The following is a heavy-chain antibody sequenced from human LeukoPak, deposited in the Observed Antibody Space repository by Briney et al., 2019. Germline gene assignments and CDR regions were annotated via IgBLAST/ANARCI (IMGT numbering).Heavy chain of an antibody. CDR1: GFTFRTYG. D-gene: IGHD3-9*01. CDR2: IRYDGSKK. CDR3: ARAGYEILTGTFDY. J-gene: IGHJ4*02. Sequence: GGSLRLSCAASGFTFRTYGMHWVRQAPGKGLEWVGFIRYDGSKKYYADSVKGRFTISRDNSKNTLYLQMNSLRAEDTALYYCARAGYEILTGTFDYWGQGTLVTVSS. V-gene: IGHV3-30*02.